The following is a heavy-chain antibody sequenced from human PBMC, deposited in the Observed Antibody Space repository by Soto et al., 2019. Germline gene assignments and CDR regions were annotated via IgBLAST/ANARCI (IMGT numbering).Heavy chain of an antibody. Sequence: EVQLVESGGDLVQPGRSLRLSCAASGFNFDDYARYWVRQAPGKGLEWVSGISWICDNIGYADSVKGRFTISRDNAQNSLYLHMNSLRAEDTALDYCGKDRGDGSGSLSFDYWGQGTLVTVSS. D-gene: IGHD3-10*01. CDR1: GFNFDDYA. CDR3: GKDRGDGSGSLSFDY. CDR2: ISWICDNI. J-gene: IGHJ4*02. V-gene: IGHV3-9*01.